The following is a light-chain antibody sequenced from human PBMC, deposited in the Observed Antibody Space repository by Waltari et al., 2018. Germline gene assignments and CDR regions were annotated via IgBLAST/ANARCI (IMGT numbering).Light chain of an antibody. CDR3: GTWDSSLSAAV. CDR1: SSNIGLNY. J-gene: IGLJ3*02. V-gene: IGLV1-51*01. CDR2: DKN. Sequence: QSVLTQPPSVSAAPGQKVAISCSGTSSNIGLNYVSWYQQFPGTAPKLRIYDKNKRPSGIPDRFSGSKSGTSATLGITGLQTGDEADYYCGTWDSSLSAAVFGGGTKLTVL.